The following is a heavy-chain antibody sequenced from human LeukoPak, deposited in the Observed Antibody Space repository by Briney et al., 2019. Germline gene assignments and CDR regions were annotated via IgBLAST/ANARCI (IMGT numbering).Heavy chain of an antibody. CDR2: IYYSGST. V-gene: IGHV4-39*01. D-gene: IGHD3-22*01. Sequence: SETLSLTCTVSGGSISSSSYYWGWIRQPPGKGLEWIGSIYYSGSTYYNPSLKSRVTISVDTSKNQFSLKLSSVTAADTAVYYCARWVLYYYDSSGYAFDIWGQGTMVTVSS. J-gene: IGHJ3*02. CDR3: ARWVLYYYDSSGYAFDI. CDR1: GGSISSSSYY.